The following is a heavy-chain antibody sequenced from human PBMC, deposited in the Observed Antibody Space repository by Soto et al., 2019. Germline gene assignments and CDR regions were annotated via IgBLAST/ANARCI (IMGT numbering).Heavy chain of an antibody. CDR3: ARNIGFDY. D-gene: IGHD3-16*02. J-gene: IGHJ4*02. V-gene: IGHV3-30*03. CDR1: GFTFSSYG. Sequence: LRLSCAASGFTFSSYGMHWVRQAPGKGLEWVAVISYDGSNKYYADSVKGRFTISRDNSKNTLYLQMNSLRAEDTAVYYCARNIGFDYWGQGTLVTVSS. CDR2: ISYDGSNK.